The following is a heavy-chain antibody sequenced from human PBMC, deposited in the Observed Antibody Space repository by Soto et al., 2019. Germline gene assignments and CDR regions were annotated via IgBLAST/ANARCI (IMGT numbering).Heavy chain of an antibody. D-gene: IGHD3-22*01. CDR3: ARFGEGDSGYYPEFDY. CDR2: ISNSGDTI. CDR1: GFSFNLYE. J-gene: IGHJ4*02. V-gene: IGHV3-48*03. Sequence: GGSLRLSCSASGFSFNLYEMNWVRQAPGKGLEWVSYISNSGDTISYAESVRGRFTVSRDNAENILYLQMNSLRAEDTAVYYCARFGEGDSGYYPEFDYWGPGTLVTVSS.